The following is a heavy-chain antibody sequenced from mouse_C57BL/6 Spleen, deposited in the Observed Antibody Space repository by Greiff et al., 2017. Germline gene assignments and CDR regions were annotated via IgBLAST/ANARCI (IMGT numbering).Heavy chain of an antibody. CDR3: ARHRYYDYVYYFDY. Sequence: EVQGVESGGGLVQPGGSLSLSCAASGFTFTDYYMSWVRQPPGKALEWLGFIRNKANGYTTEYSATVKGRFTISRDNSQSILYLQMSALRAEDSATYYCARHRYYDYVYYFDYWGQGTTLTVSS. CDR2: IRNKANGYTT. D-gene: IGHD2-4*01. J-gene: IGHJ2*01. CDR1: GFTFTDYY. V-gene: IGHV7-3*01.